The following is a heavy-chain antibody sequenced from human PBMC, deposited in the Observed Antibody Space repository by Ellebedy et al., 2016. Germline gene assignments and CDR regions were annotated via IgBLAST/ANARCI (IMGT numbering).Heavy chain of an antibody. CDR2: INHSGST. J-gene: IGHJ4*02. CDR1: GGSFSGYY. Sequence: SETLSLXCAVYGGSFSGYYWSWIRQPPGKGLEWIGEINHSGSTNYNPSLKSRVTISVDTSKNQFSLKLSSVTAADTAVYYCARARGGTLDYWGQGTLVTVSS. V-gene: IGHV4-34*01. CDR3: ARARGGTLDY.